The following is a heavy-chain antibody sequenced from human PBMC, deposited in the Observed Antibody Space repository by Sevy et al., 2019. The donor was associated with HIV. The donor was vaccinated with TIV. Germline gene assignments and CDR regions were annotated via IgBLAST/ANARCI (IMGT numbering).Heavy chain of an antibody. V-gene: IGHV3-21*04. Sequence: GGSLRLSCAASGFTFRTYSMNWVRQAPGKGLEWLSSISDDSRYIYYSDSVKGRFTISRANAKNFLFLQMNNLRVEDTAIYYCARDFTVFGVVSWIDYWGQGNLVTVSS. D-gene: IGHD3-3*01. CDR3: ARDFTVFGVVSWIDY. CDR1: GFTFRTYS. J-gene: IGHJ4*02. CDR2: ISDDSRYI.